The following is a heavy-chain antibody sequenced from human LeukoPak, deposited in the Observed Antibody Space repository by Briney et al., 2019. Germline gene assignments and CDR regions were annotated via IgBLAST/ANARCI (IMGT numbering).Heavy chain of an antibody. D-gene: IGHD2-15*01. Sequence: GGSLRLSCAASGFTFSDYYMSWIRQAPGKGLEWVSYISSSGSTIYYADSVKGRFTISRDNAKNSLYLQMNSLRAEDTAAYYCARETRIYCSGGSCYSFEIYYGMDVWGQGTTVTVSS. V-gene: IGHV3-11*04. CDR2: ISSSGSTI. CDR3: ARETRIYCSGGSCYSFEIYYGMDV. J-gene: IGHJ6*02. CDR1: GFTFSDYY.